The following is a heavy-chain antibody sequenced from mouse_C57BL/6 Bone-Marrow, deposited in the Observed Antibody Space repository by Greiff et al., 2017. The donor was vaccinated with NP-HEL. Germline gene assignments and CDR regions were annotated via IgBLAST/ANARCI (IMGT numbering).Heavy chain of an antibody. CDR2: IYPGDGDT. Sequence: VQLQQSGPELVKPGASVKISCKASGYAFSSSWMNWVKQRPGKGLEWIGRIYPGDGDTNYNGKFKGKATLTADKSSSTAYMQLSSLKSEDSAVYFCARESGNPWYFDVWGTGTTVTVSS. CDR3: ARESGNPWYFDV. CDR1: GYAFSSSW. V-gene: IGHV1-82*01. J-gene: IGHJ1*03. D-gene: IGHD1-3*01.